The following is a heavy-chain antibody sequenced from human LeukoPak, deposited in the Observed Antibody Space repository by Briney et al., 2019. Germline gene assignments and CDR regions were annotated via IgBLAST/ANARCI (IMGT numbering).Heavy chain of an antibody. Sequence: GGSLRLSCAASGFTFSSYSMNWVRQAPGKGLEWVSSISSSSSYIYYADSVKGRFTISRDNAKNSLYLQMNSLRAEDTAVYYCAREYDFWSADVGGFDYWGQGTLVTVSS. V-gene: IGHV3-21*01. J-gene: IGHJ4*02. CDR2: ISSSSSYI. CDR3: AREYDFWSADVGGFDY. CDR1: GFTFSSYS. D-gene: IGHD3-3*01.